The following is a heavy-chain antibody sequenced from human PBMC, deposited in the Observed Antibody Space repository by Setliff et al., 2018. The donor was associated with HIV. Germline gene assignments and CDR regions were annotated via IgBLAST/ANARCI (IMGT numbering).Heavy chain of an antibody. V-gene: IGHV4-31*03. J-gene: IGHJ6*02. CDR3: ARDRGYGSGSYYRRDYYYYYGMDV. Sequence: PSETLSLTCTVSNGSISSGNHYWSWIRQHPGKGLEWIGYIYYTEITYYNPSLRSRLTISLDTSKNQFSLKLSSVTAADTAVYYCARDRGYGSGSYYRRDYYYYYGMDVWGQGTTVTVSS. D-gene: IGHD3-10*01. CDR1: NGSISSGNHY. CDR2: IYYTEIT.